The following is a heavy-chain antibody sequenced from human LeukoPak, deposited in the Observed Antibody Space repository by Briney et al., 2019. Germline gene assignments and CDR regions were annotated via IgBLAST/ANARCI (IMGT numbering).Heavy chain of an antibody. CDR2: IYYSGST. CDR3: ARDEVAATSHYFDY. Sequence: TSETLSLTCIVSGGSITSSSYYWGWIRQPPGKGLEWIGRIYYSGSTYYNPSLKSRVTISVDTSKNQFSLKLSSVTAADTAVYYCARDEVAATSHYFDYWGQGTLVTVPS. V-gene: IGHV4-39*02. CDR1: GGSITSSSYY. J-gene: IGHJ4*02. D-gene: IGHD2-15*01.